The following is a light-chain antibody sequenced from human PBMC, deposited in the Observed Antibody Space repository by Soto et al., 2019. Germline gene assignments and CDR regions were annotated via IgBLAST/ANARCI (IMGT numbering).Light chain of an antibody. J-gene: IGKJ4*01. V-gene: IGKV3-15*01. Sequence: EIVMTQSPATLSVSPGERATLSCRASQSVSSNLAWYQQKPGQAPRLLIYGASTRATGIPARFSGSGSGSEFTLTISSLQSEDFAVYYCQKYNKWPLAFGGGTTVEIK. CDR3: QKYNKWPLA. CDR1: QSVSSN. CDR2: GAS.